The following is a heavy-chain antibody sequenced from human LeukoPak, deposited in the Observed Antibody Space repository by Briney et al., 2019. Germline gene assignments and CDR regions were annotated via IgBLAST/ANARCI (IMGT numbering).Heavy chain of an antibody. CDR1: GGSISSGGYY. CDR3: ARDWAFDY. V-gene: IGHV4-61*08. D-gene: IGHD3-16*01. CDR2: ISYSGST. J-gene: IGHJ4*02. Sequence: SETLSLTCTVSGGSISSGGYYWSWIRQHPGKGLEWIGYISYSGSTNYNPSLKSRVAMSLDTSKNQFSLKLSSVTAADTAVYYCARDWAFDYWGQGTLVTVSS.